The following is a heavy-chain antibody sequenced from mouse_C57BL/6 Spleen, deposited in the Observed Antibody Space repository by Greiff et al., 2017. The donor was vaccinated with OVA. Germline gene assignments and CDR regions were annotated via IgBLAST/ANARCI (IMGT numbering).Heavy chain of an antibody. V-gene: IGHV1-53*01. CDR3: ARSPYYYCSSYDFDY. CDR1: GYTFTSYW. D-gene: IGHD1-1*01. J-gene: IGHJ2*01. Sequence: VQLQQPGTELVKPGASVKLSCKASGYTFTSYWMHWVKQRPGQGLEWIGNINPSNGGTNYNEKFKSKATLTVDKSSSTAYMHLSSLTSEDSAVYYCARSPYYYCSSYDFDYWGKGTTLTVSS. CDR2: INPSNGGT.